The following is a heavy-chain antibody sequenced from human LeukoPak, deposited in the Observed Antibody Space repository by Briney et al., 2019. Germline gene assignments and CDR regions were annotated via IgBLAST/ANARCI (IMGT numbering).Heavy chain of an antibody. J-gene: IGHJ4*02. CDR3: D. Sequence: GGSLRLSCAGSGFPFSSHGMNWVRQAPGKGLEWVSGISPGGGPTYYADCVGGRFTISRDDSKNTVYLQMYYCAKDGAWLRFDDWGQGILVTVSS. CDR2: ISPGGGPT. V-gene: IGHV3-23*01. D-gene: IGHD5-12*01. CDR1: GFPFSSHG.